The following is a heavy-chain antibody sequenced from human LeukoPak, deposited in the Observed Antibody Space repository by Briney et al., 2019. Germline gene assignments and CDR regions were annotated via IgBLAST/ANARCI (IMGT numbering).Heavy chain of an antibody. CDR3: AKGLGLPSYYYGMDV. V-gene: IGHV3-9*01. Sequence: GGSLRLSCPASGFTFGSYAMSWVRQAPGKGLEWVSGISWNSGSIGYADSVKGRFTISRDNAKNSPYLQMNSLRAEDTALYYCAKGLGLPSYYYGMDVWGQGTTVTVSS. D-gene: IGHD2/OR15-2a*01. CDR1: GFTFGSYA. J-gene: IGHJ6*02. CDR2: ISWNSGSI.